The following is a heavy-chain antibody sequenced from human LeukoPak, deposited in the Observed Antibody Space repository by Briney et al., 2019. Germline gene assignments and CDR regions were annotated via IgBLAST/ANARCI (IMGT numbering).Heavy chain of an antibody. J-gene: IGHJ4*02. Sequence: ASVKVSCKASGYPFTDYAINWVRQAPGQGLEWMGWINTHTGKPMYAQGFTGRFVFSLDTSVTTTYLQISTLKPEDTAVYFCARGGIQLWFDYWGQGTLVTVSS. D-gene: IGHD5-18*01. CDR2: INTHTGKP. V-gene: IGHV7-4-1*02. CDR1: GYPFTDYA. CDR3: ARGGIQLWFDY.